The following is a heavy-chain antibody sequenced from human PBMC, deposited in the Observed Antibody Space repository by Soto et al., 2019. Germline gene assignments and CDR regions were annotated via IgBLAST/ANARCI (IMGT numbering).Heavy chain of an antibody. Sequence: QVQLVQSGAEVKKPGASVKVSCKASGYTFISYGISWVRQAPGQGLEWMGWISTFNGKTNYAQNVQRRVMMSTDASTTTAYMVLTSLKSDDMAVYYCARDRMLKSSGYFPFDYCGKGTLVTVYS. CDR2: ISTFNGKT. D-gene: IGHD3-22*01. CDR1: GYTFISYG. J-gene: IGHJ4*02. V-gene: IGHV1-18*03. CDR3: ARDRMLKSSGYFPFDY.